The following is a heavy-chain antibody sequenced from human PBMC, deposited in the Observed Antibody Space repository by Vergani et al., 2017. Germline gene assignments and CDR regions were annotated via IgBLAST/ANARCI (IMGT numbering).Heavy chain of an antibody. CDR1: GFSLSTSGVG. CDR3: AXRRPYYYDSSGYYYPFSDWYFDL. Sequence: QITLKESGPTLVKPTQTLTLTCTFSGFSLSTSGVGVGWIRQPPGKALEWLALIYWDDDKRYSPSLKSMLTITKDTSKNQVVLTMTNMDPVDTATYYCAXRRPYYYDSSGYYYPFSDWYFDLWGRGTLVTVSS. CDR2: IYWDDDK. D-gene: IGHD3-22*01. V-gene: IGHV2-5*02. J-gene: IGHJ2*01.